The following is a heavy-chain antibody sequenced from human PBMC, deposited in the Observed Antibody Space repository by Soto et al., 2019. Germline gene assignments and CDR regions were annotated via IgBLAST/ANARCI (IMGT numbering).Heavy chain of an antibody. CDR2: IYTGGST. Sequence: EVQLVESGGGLVQPGGSLRLSCVLSGLSVRSTYMSWVRRAPGKGLEWVSVIYTGGSTFYADSVKGRFKISRDISKNTLYLQMNSLRVEDTAIYYCANSESHYVVADYWGQGTLVTVSS. J-gene: IGHJ4*02. CDR3: ANSESHYVVADY. V-gene: IGHV3-66*01. D-gene: IGHD1-26*01. CDR1: GLSVRSTY.